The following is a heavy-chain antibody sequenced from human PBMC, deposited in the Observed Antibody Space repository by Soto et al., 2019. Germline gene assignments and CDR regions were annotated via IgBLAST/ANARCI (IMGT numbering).Heavy chain of an antibody. CDR3: ARGPRGGSSWYSIAFDI. D-gene: IGHD6-13*01. V-gene: IGHV1-8*01. Sequence: QVQLVQSGAEVKKPGASVKVSCKASGYTFTSYDINWVRQATGQGLEWMGWMNPNSGNTGYAQKFQGRVTMTRNTSISTAYRELRSLRSEDTAVYYCARGPRGGSSWYSIAFDIWGQGTMVTVSS. CDR1: GYTFTSYD. J-gene: IGHJ3*02. CDR2: MNPNSGNT.